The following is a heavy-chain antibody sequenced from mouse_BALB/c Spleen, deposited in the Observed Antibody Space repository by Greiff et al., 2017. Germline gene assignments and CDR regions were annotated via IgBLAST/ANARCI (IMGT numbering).Heavy chain of an antibody. V-gene: IGHV5-12-1*01. CDR2: ISSGGGST. J-gene: IGHJ4*01. D-gene: IGHD1-1*01. Sequence: EVQRVESGGGLVKPGGSLKLSCAASGFAFSSYDMSWVRQTPEKRLEWVAYISSGGGSTYYPDTVKGRFTISRDNAKNTLYLQMSSLKSEDTAMYYCARPHYYGSSPRYYYAMDYWGQGTSVTVSS. CDR1: GFAFSSYD. CDR3: ARPHYYGSSPRYYYAMDY.